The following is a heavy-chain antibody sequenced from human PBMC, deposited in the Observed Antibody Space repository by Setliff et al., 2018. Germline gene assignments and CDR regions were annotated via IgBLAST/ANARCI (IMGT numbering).Heavy chain of an antibody. D-gene: IGHD3-9*01. CDR1: GYSISSGYY. V-gene: IGHV4-38-2*01. Sequence: PSETLSLTCAVSGYSISSGYYWGWIRQPPGKGLEWIGSIYHSGSTYYNPSLKSRVTISVDTSKNQFSLKLSSVTAADTAVYYCAGLNYDNLTGEPLWGQGTLVTVSS. J-gene: IGHJ4*02. CDR3: AGLNYDNLTGEPL. CDR2: IYHSGST.